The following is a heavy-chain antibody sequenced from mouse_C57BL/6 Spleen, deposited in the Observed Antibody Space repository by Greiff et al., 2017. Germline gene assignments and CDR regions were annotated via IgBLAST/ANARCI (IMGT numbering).Heavy chain of an antibody. D-gene: IGHD2-1*01. V-gene: IGHV7-3*01. J-gene: IGHJ1*03. CDR1: GFTFTDYY. CDR3: ARLYGNYVWYFDV. CDR2: IRNKANCYTA. Sequence: EVQGVESGGGLVQPGGSLSLSCAASGFTFTDYYMSWVRQPPGKALEWLGFIRNKANCYTAEYSASVKGRFTISIDNSQSILYLQMNALRAEDIATYDSARLYGNYVWYFDVWGTGTTVTVSS.